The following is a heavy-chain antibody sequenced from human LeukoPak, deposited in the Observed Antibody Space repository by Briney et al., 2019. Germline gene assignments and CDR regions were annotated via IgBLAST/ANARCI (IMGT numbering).Heavy chain of an antibody. CDR1: GFTFSTYA. CDR3: ARDVKTISAMDV. J-gene: IGHJ6*02. V-gene: IGHV3-23*01. Sequence: GGSLRLSCAASGFTFSTYAMSWVRQAPGKGLEWVSTISGSGSTYYADSVKGRFTISRDNSKNTLYLQMNSLRVEDTAVYYCARDVKTISAMDVWGQGTTVTVSS. D-gene: IGHD6-25*01. CDR2: ISGSGST.